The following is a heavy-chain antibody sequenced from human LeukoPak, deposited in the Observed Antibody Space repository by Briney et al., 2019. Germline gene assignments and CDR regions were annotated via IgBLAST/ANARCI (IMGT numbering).Heavy chain of an antibody. CDR2: IWYDGSNK. Sequence: GGSLRLSCAASGFTFSSYGMHWVRQAPGKGLEWVAVIWYDGSNKYYADSVKGRFTISRDNSKNTVYLQMNSLRAEDTAVYYCARDCGDGYNLDYWGQGTLVTVSS. CDR1: GFTFSSYG. J-gene: IGHJ4*02. CDR3: ARDCGDGYNLDY. D-gene: IGHD5-24*01. V-gene: IGHV3-33*01.